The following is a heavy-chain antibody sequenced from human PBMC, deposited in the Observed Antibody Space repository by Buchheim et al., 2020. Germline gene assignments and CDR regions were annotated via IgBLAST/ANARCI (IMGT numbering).Heavy chain of an antibody. CDR3: ARTSIQYHFDS. D-gene: IGHD4-11*01. CDR1: GGSVSSGNYY. Sequence: QVQLQESGPGLVKPSETLSVTCTVSGGSVSSGNYYWSWIRQPPGKGLEWIGYIYYRGSTHYSPSLKSRVTISVDTSKDQFSLKLSSVTAADTAVYYCARTSIQYHFDSWGQGTL. V-gene: IGHV4-61*01. J-gene: IGHJ4*02. CDR2: IYYRGST.